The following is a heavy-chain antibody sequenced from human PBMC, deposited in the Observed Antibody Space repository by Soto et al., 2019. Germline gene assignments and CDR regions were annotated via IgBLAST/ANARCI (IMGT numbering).Heavy chain of an antibody. Sequence: ASVKVSCKASGYTFTSYYMHWVRQAPGQGLEWMGIINPSGGSTSYAQKFQGRVTMTRDTSTSTVYMELSSLRSEDTAVYYCAREGADIVVVPAAMGEWFDPWGQGTLVTVSS. V-gene: IGHV1-46*03. CDR1: GYTFTSYY. CDR2: INPSGGST. J-gene: IGHJ5*02. CDR3: AREGADIVVVPAAMGEWFDP. D-gene: IGHD2-2*01.